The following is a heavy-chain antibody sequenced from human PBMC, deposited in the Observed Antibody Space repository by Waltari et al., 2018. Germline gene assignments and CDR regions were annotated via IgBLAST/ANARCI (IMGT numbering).Heavy chain of an antibody. J-gene: IGHJ4*02. D-gene: IGHD4-4*01. CDR3: AKDPFGASNYAPFDY. Sequence: EVQLLESGGGLVQPGGSLRLSCAASGFTFSSYAMSWVRQAPGKGLEWVSAMSGRGGSTYYADSVKGRFTISRDTSKNTLYLQMNSLRAEDTAVYYCAKDPFGASNYAPFDYWGQGTLVTVSS. CDR2: MSGRGGST. V-gene: IGHV3-23*01. CDR1: GFTFSSYA.